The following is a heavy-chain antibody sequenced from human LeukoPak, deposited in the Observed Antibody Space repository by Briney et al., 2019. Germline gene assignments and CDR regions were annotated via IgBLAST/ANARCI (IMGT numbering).Heavy chain of an antibody. CDR3: ARGAAALPTQCSI. CDR2: INPNSGGT. Sequence: GASVKVSCKAAGYTFTGYYMHWVRQAPGQGLEWMGWINPNSGGTNYAQKFQGRVTMTRDTSISTAYMELSRLRSDDTAVYYCARGAAALPTQCSIWGQGTLVTVSS. J-gene: IGHJ4*02. V-gene: IGHV1-2*02. CDR1: GYTFTGYY. D-gene: IGHD6-13*01.